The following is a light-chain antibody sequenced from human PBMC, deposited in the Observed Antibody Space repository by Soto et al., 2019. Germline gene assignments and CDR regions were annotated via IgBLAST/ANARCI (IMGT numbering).Light chain of an antibody. V-gene: IGLV2-14*03. J-gene: IGLJ1*01. CDR2: EVS. CDR1: SSDVGAYDF. Sequence: SVSGSPGQSIAISCTGTSSDVGAYDFVSWYQQHPDKAPKLLIYEVSNRPSGVSDRFSGSKSVNTATLTISGLQAEDEADYYCSSHTTSNTRVFGTGTKVTVL. CDR3: SSHTTSNTRV.